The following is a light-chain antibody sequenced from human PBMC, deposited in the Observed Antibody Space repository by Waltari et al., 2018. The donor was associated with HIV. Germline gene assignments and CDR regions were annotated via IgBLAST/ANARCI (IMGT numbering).Light chain of an antibody. CDR1: NSNIGNNY. CDR3: GTWDSSLSAGV. Sequence: QSVLTQPPSVSAAPGQKVTISCSGSNSNIGNNYVSWYQQLPGTAPKLLIYDNKKLPSGIPDRFSGSKSGTSATLGITGLQTGDDADYYCGTWDSSLSAGVFGGGTKLTVL. J-gene: IGLJ2*01. CDR2: DNK. V-gene: IGLV1-51*01.